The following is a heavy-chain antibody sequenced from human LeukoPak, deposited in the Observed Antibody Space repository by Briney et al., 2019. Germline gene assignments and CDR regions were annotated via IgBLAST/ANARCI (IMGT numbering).Heavy chain of an antibody. D-gene: IGHD6-13*01. Sequence: ASVKVSCKASGYTFTNYYMHWVRQAPGQGLEWMGLINPSAGSTTYPQKFQGRVTITADTSTGTVYMELTTLRSEDTAIYYCARGKAAGADYWGQVTLVTVSS. J-gene: IGHJ4*02. V-gene: IGHV1-46*01. CDR3: ARGKAAGADY. CDR2: INPSAGST. CDR1: GYTFTNYY.